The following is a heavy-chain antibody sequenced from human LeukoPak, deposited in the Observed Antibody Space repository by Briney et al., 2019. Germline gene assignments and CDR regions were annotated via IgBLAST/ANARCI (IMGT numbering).Heavy chain of an antibody. V-gene: IGHV3-7*01. Sequence: GGSLRLSCAASGFTFSNYWMSWVPQAPGKGLEWVANIQQDGSEKYYVDSVKGRFTISRDNAKNSLYLQMNSLRAEDTAVYYCARDKIVGATHFDYWGQGTLVTVSS. J-gene: IGHJ4*02. CDR3: ARDKIVGATHFDY. CDR1: GFTFSNYW. CDR2: IQQDGSEK. D-gene: IGHD1-26*01.